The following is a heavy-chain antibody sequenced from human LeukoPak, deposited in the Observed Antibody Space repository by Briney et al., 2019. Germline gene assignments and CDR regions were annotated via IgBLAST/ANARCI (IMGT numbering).Heavy chain of an antibody. Sequence: SQTLSLTCAISGDSVSNNGTAWNCIRPSPSRGLEWVIRTYYRSKWYYDYAVSVKSRININPDTSKNQFSLQLNSVTPDDTAVYYCARVTVAGSLDYWGQGTLVTVSS. V-gene: IGHV6-1*01. D-gene: IGHD6-19*01. CDR1: GDSVSNNGTA. J-gene: IGHJ4*02. CDR3: ARVTVAGSLDY. CDR2: TYYRSKWYY.